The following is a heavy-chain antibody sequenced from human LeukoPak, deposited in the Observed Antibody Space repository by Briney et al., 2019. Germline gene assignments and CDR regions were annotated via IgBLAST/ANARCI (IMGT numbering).Heavy chain of an antibody. CDR1: GLTFGEYA. CDR2: IRSKAYGGTT. J-gene: IGHJ4*02. D-gene: IGHD3-22*01. V-gene: IGHV3-49*04. Sequence: GGSLRLSCTASGLTFGEYAMSWVRQAPGKGLEWVGVIRSKAYGGTTEYAASVKGRFTISRDDSKSIAYLQMNSLKSEDTAVCHCLYYYDSSGYYLPDHWGQGTLVTVSS. CDR3: LYYYDSSGYYLPDH.